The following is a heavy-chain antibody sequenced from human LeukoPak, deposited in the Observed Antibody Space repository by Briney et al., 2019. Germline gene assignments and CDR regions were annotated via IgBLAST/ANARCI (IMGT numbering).Heavy chain of an antibody. V-gene: IGHV1-69*04. CDR3: ARDRSDYLTDAFDI. CDR1: GGTFSSYA. D-gene: IGHD4-11*01. J-gene: IGHJ3*02. CDR2: IIPILGIA. Sequence: SVKVSCKASGGTFSSYAISWVRQAPGQGLEWMGRIIPILGIANYAQKFQGRVTITADESTSTAYMELSSLRSEDTAVYYCARDRSDYLTDAFDIWGQGTMVTVSS.